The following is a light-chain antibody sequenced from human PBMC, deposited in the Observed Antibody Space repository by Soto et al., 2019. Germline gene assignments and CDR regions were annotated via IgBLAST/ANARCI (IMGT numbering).Light chain of an antibody. V-gene: IGKV1-33*01. CDR2: DTS. J-gene: IGKJ4*01. Sequence: DIRMTQSPSSLSASVGDRITITCQASQDINNFLNWYQQKPGKAPRVLIYDTSNVEGGVPSRFSGTGSGTDFTFTISSLQPEGTATYYCQQYENLPPTFGGGTKVEIK. CDR1: QDINNF. CDR3: QQYENLPPT.